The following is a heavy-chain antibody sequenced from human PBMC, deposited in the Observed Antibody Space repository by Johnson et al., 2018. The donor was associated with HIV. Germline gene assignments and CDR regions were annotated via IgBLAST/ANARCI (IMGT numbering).Heavy chain of an antibody. CDR1: GFTFSNYP. V-gene: IGHV3-30*04. CDR3: ARDRLLYSGSSVDTFDI. Sequence: QVQLVESGGGVVRPGRSLRLSCAASGFTFSNYPMHWVRQAPGKGLEWVAVISFDGSDKYYADSVKGRFTIYRDNSKNTLSLQMNSLRAEDTAVYYCARDRLLYSGSSVDTFDIWGQGTMVTVSS. J-gene: IGHJ3*02. D-gene: IGHD1-26*01. CDR2: ISFDGSDK.